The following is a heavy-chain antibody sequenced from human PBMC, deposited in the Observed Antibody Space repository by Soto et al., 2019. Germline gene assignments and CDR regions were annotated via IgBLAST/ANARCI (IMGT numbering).Heavy chain of an antibody. CDR3: ARARYYYDSSGYQPFDY. J-gene: IGHJ4*02. Sequence: ASVKVSCKASGYTLTSYGVSWVRQAPGQGLEWMGWISAYNGNTNYAQKLQGRVTMTTDTSTSTAYMELRSLRSDDTAVYYCARARYYYDSSGYQPFDYWGQGTLLTVSS. CDR2: ISAYNGNT. V-gene: IGHV1-18*01. D-gene: IGHD3-22*01. CDR1: GYTLTSYG.